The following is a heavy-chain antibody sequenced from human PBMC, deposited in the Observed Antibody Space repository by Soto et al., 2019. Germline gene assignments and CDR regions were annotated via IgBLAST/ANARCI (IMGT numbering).Heavy chain of an antibody. CDR3: AREVTLWSGSLVGPRYNYYMDV. Sequence: GGSLRLSCAASEFTFSDYYMSWIRQAPGKGLEWVSYISSSGSIINYADSVKGRFTISRDNAKNSLYLQMQSLRAEDTAVYYCAREVTLWSGSLVGPRYNYYMDVCGKGTTLTVSS. CDR1: EFTFSDYY. V-gene: IGHV3-11*01. J-gene: IGHJ6*03. CDR2: ISSSGSII. D-gene: IGHD3-3*01.